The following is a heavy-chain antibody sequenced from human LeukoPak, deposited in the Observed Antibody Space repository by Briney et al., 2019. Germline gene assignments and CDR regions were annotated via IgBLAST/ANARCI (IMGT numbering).Heavy chain of an antibody. CDR2: ISSNGGST. CDR1: GFTFSSYA. CDR3: ASPTALALRHGLDV. D-gene: IGHD5-18*01. J-gene: IGHJ6*02. Sequence: PGGSLRLSCAASGFTFSSYAMHWVRQAPGKGLEYVSVISSNGGSTYYANSVKGRFTISRDNSKNTLYLQMGSLRAEDTAVYHCASPTALALRHGLDVWGQGTTVTVSS. V-gene: IGHV3-64*01.